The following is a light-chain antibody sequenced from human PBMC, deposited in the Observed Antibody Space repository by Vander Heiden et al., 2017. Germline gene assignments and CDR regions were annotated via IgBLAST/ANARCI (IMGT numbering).Light chain of an antibody. CDR2: GAT. V-gene: IGKV3-20*01. CDR3: RQYGTAPLT. CDR1: QSVNTNF. J-gene: IGKJ5*01. Sequence: EIVLTQSPDTLSLSLGDRATLSCRASQSVNTNFLSWHQQQPGQDARIVLSGATCSAAGVPERFSGSGCGAAYTHIISRLESQDCAVYFCRQYGTAPLTFGQGTRLELK.